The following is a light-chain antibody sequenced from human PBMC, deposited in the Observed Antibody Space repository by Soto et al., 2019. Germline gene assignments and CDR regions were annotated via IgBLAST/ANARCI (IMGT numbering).Light chain of an antibody. CDR1: SSDVGGYNY. CDR2: DVS. Sequence: QSALTQPASVSGSPGQSITISCTGTSSDVGGYNYVSWYQQHPGKAPKVMIYDVSDRPSGVSNRFSGSKSGNTASLTISGLQAEDEADYYCSSYTNSNTDVFGTGTKLTVL. V-gene: IGLV2-14*03. J-gene: IGLJ1*01. CDR3: SSYTNSNTDV.